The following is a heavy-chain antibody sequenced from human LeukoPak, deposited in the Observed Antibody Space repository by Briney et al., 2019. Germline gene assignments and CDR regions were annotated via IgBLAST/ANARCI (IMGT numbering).Heavy chain of an antibody. CDR1: GFTFSSYA. CDR2: ISGSGGST. V-gene: IGHV3-23*01. CDR3: AKARNPSVAYYYDSSGYLDY. D-gene: IGHD3-22*01. Sequence: GGSLRLSCAASGFTFSSYAMSWVRQAPGKGLEWVSAISGSGGSTYYADSVKGRFTISRDNSKNTLYLQMNSLRAEDTAVYYCAKARNPSVAYYYDSSGYLDYWGQGTLVTVSS. J-gene: IGHJ4*02.